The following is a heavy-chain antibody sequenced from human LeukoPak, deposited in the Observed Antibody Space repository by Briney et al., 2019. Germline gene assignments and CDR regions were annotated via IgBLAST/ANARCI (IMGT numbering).Heavy chain of an antibody. CDR2: ISSSSSYI. D-gene: IGHD6-13*01. V-gene: IGHV3-21*01. CDR1: GFTFSSYS. CDR3: ASCSSSWHCPFDY. Sequence: GGSLRLSCAASGFTFSSYSMNWVRQAPGKGLEWVSSISSSSSYIYYADSVKGRFTISRDNAKNSLYLQMNSLRAEDTAVYYCASCSSSWHCPFDYWGQGTLVTVSS. J-gene: IGHJ4*02.